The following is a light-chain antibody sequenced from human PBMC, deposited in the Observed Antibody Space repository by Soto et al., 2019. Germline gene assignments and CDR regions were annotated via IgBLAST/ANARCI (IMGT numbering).Light chain of an antibody. CDR2: EVS. V-gene: IGLV2-8*01. Sequence: QSVLTQPPSASGSPGQSVTISCTGTNSDVGGNNYVSWYQQHPGEAPKLIIYEVSQRPSGVPDRFSGSKSGNTASLTVSGLQAEGEADYYCSSYAGNNNVIFGGGTKVTVL. CDR3: SSYAGNNNVI. CDR1: NSDVGGNNY. J-gene: IGLJ2*01.